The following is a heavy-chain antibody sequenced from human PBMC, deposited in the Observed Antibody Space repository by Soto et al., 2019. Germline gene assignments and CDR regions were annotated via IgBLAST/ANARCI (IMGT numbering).Heavy chain of an antibody. CDR2: IDPSDSYT. J-gene: IGHJ6*02. V-gene: IGHV5-10-1*01. D-gene: IGHD2-8*01. Sequence: PGESLKISCKGSGYSFTSYWISWVRQMPGKGLEWMGRIDPSDSYTNYSPSFQGHVTISADKSISTAYLQWSSLKASDTAMYYCARQSYCMVYAKGCNHEVNMDVWGQGTTVTVSS. CDR3: ARQSYCMVYAKGCNHEVNMDV. CDR1: GYSFTSYW.